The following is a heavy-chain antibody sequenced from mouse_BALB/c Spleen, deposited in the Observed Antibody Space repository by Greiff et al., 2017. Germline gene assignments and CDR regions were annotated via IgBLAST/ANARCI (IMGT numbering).Heavy chain of an antibody. V-gene: IGHV1-55*01. J-gene: IGHJ4*01. CDR3: ARLGGTYLDY. CDR1: GYNFTSYW. D-gene: IGHD1-1*01. Sequence: QQSCKASGYNFTSYWINWVKLRPGQGLEWIGDIYPGSGSTNYNEKFKSKATLTVDTSSSTAYMQLSSLASEDSALYYCARLGGTYLDYWGLGTSVTVSS. CDR2: IYPGSGST.